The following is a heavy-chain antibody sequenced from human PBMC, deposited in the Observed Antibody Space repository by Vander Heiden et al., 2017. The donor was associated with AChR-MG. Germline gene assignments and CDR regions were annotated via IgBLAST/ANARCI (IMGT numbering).Heavy chain of an antibody. CDR2: INPISGGT. Sequence: QVQQEQSGAVVQKPGASVMVSCKASRYTFTGLYMPWERQAPGQGLEWMGWINPISGGTNYARKFQGRVTMTRDTSISTAYMELSRLRADDTAVYYCARDGIYSSSWYGGRDFGYWGQGTLVTVSS. V-gene: IGHV1-2*02. CDR3: ARDGIYSSSWYGGRDFGY. J-gene: IGHJ4*02. CDR1: RYTFTGLY. D-gene: IGHD6-13*01.